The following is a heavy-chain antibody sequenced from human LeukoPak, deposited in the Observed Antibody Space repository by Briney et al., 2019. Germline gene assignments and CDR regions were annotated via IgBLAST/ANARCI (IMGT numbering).Heavy chain of an antibody. V-gene: IGHV3-23*01. CDR2: ISGSGAST. CDR3: AKVGGYSYGDY. CDR1: GFTFSSYG. J-gene: IGHJ4*02. D-gene: IGHD5-18*01. Sequence: GGSLRLSCAASGFTFSSYGMSWVRQAPGKGLEWVSGISGSGASTYYADSVKGRFTISRDNSKDTLSLQMNSLRAEDTAIYYCAKVGGYSYGDYWGQGTQATVSS.